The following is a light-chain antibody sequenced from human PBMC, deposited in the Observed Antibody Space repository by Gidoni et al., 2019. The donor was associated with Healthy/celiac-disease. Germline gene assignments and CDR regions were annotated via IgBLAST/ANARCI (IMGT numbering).Light chain of an antibody. J-gene: IGLJ2*01. V-gene: IGLV2-14*03. Sequence: QSALTQPASVSGSPGQSITISCTGTSSDVGGYNYVSWYQQHPSKAPKLMIYDVSNRPSGVSNRFSGSKSGNTASLTISGLQAEDEVDYYCSSYTSSSTLVVFGGGTKLTVL. CDR1: SSDVGGYNY. CDR2: DVS. CDR3: SSYTSSSTLVV.